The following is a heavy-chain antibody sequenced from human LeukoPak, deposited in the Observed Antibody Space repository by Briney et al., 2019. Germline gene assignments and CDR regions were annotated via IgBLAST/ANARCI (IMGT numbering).Heavy chain of an antibody. J-gene: IGHJ4*02. Sequence: ASVKVSCKTSGYTFANYDINWVRQATGQGLEWMGWMNPKSGNTGSAQRFQGRVTMTRDTSISTAYMELSSLRSEDTAVYYCARVWGAIDYWGQGTLVTVSS. CDR2: MNPKSGNT. D-gene: IGHD1-26*01. CDR3: ARVWGAIDY. CDR1: GYTFANYD. V-gene: IGHV1-8*01.